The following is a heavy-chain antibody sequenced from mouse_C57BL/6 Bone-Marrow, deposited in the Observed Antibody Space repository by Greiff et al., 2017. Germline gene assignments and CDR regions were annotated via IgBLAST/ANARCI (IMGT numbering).Heavy chain of an antibody. CDR2: IDPSDSYT. CDR1: GYTFTSYW. D-gene: IGHD3-3*01. J-gene: IGHJ2*01. V-gene: IGHV1-69*01. CDR3: AREGDLDY. Sequence: QVQLQQPGAELVMPGASVKLSCKASGYTFTSYWMHWVKQRPGQGLEWIGEIDPSDSYTNYNQQFKGKSTLTVDKSSSTAYMQHSSLTSEDSAVYYGAREGDLDYWGQGTTLTVSS.